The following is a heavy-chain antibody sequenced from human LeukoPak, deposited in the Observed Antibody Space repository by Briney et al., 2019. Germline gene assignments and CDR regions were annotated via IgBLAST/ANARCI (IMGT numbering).Heavy chain of an antibody. D-gene: IGHD6-13*01. CDR2: INPNSGGT. Sequence: ASVKVSCKASGYTFTGYYMHWVRQAPGQGLEWMGWINPNSGGTNYAQKFQGRVTMTRDTSISTACMELSRLRSDDTAVYYCARGYSSSWYFLDYWGQGTLVTVSS. CDR3: ARGYSSSWYFLDY. CDR1: GYTFTGYY. V-gene: IGHV1-2*02. J-gene: IGHJ4*02.